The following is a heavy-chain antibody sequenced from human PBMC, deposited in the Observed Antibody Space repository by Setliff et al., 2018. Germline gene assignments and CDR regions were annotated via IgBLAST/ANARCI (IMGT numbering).Heavy chain of an antibody. J-gene: IGHJ4*02. CDR3: ARVRDYYDSSVYWAYYFDH. CDR1: GFIFSAYD. Sequence: PGGSLRLSCAASGFIFSAYDMNWVRQAPGKGPEWVAHISSGSGIIKYADSVNGRFTVSRDNAKNSRFLQMNSLRAADTAVYYCARVRDYYDSSVYWAYYFDHWGQGALVTVSS. D-gene: IGHD3-22*01. V-gene: IGHV3-48*01. CDR2: ISSGSGII.